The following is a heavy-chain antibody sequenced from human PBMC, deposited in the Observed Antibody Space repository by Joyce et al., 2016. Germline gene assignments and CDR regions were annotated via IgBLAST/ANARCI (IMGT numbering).Heavy chain of an antibody. J-gene: IGHJ5*02. V-gene: IGHV3-74*01. D-gene: IGHD2-21*01. CDR3: VRELANCGGDCLAS. CDR1: RFTFSGYW. CDR2: INKDGSVT. Sequence: EVQLVESGGGLVQPGRSLRLSCAAPRFTFSGYWMHWVRQAPGKGLEWDSRINKDGSVTGYADSVKVRFTISSDNAKNTLDLQMNSLRSEDTAVYYCVRELANCGGDCLASWGQGTLVTVSS.